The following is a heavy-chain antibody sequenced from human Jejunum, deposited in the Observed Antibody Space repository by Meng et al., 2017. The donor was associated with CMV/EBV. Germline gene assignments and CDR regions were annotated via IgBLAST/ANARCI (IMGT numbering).Heavy chain of an antibody. D-gene: IGHD6-13*01. CDR2: IAYSGST. Sequence: SVSMRDAYWGSIRRPPGKEMEWMGYIAYSGSTTYNPSLKSRVTMSLDTSKTQVSLRLNSVTAADTAAYYCARALGDIAAADGMDVWGQGTTVTVSS. CDR3: ARALGDIAAADGMDV. V-gene: IGHV4-61*08. CDR1: SVSMRDAY. J-gene: IGHJ6*02.